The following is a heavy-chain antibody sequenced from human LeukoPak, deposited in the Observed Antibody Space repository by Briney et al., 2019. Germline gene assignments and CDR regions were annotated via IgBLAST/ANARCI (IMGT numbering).Heavy chain of an antibody. CDR1: GFTFSSYW. CDR3: ARGVPAAIYYYYYMDV. D-gene: IGHD2-2*01. V-gene: IGHV3-7*04. CDR2: IKQDGSEK. J-gene: IGHJ6*03. Sequence: PGGSLRLSCAASGFTFSSYWMSWVRQAPGEGLEWVANIKQDGSEKYYVDSVKGRFTISRDNAKNSLYLQMNSLRAEDTAVYYCARGVPAAIYYYYYMDVWGKGTTVTVSS.